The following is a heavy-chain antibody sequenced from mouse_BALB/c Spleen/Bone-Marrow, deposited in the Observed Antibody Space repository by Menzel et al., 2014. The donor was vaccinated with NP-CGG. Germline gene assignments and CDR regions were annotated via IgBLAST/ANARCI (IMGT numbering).Heavy chain of an antibody. CDR3: ARGHYRYDAYAMDY. CDR1: GFTFSSYG. Sequence: EVQGVESGGGLVKPGGSLKLSCAASGFTFSSYGMSWVRRTPEKRLEWVATISGGGSYAYYPDSVKGRFTISRDNAKNNLYLQMSSLRSEDTALYYCARGHYRYDAYAMDYWGQGTSVTVSS. V-gene: IGHV5-9-2*01. J-gene: IGHJ4*01. D-gene: IGHD2-14*01. CDR2: ISGGGSYA.